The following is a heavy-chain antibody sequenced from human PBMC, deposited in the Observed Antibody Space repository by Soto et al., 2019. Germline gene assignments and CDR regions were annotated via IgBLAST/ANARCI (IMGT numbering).Heavy chain of an antibody. Sequence: ESLTISCRGYGYRFTNYWIRCVRQMPGKGLEWMGLIYPGDSDTRYSPSFQGQVTISADKSISTAYLQWSRLKDSDTAIYYCASTGIVSTIDDGRDAFDIWGQGTMVTVSS. D-gene: IGHD5-12*01. CDR1: GYRFTNYW. J-gene: IGHJ3*02. CDR3: ASTGIVSTIDDGRDAFDI. V-gene: IGHV5-51*01. CDR2: IYPGDSDT.